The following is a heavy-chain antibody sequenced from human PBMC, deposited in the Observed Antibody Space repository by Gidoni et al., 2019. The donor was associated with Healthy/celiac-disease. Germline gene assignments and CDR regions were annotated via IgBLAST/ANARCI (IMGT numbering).Heavy chain of an antibody. D-gene: IGHD3-9*01. CDR3: AKGNRDYDILTGSDFDY. CDR2: ISGSGGST. Sequence: EVQLLESGGGLVQPGGSLRLSGSASGFPCGSSAMGWVRQAPGKGVEGVSAISGSGGSTYYADSVKGRFTISRDNSKNTLYLQMNSLRAEDTAVYYCAKGNRDYDILTGSDFDYWGQGTLVTVSS. V-gene: IGHV3-23*01. J-gene: IGHJ4*02. CDR1: GFPCGSSA.